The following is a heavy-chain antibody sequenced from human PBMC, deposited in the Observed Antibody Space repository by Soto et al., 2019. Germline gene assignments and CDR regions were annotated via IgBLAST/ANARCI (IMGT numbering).Heavy chain of an antibody. CDR1: GGTFSSYA. J-gene: IGHJ4*02. CDR3: ASQSSGYSDEFDY. V-gene: IGHV1-69*01. CDR2: IIPIVGTA. Sequence: QVQLVQSGAEVKKPGSSVKVSCKASGGTFSSYAISWLRQAPGHGREWMGGIIPIVGTANYAQKFQGRVTIPADESTSTAYMELSSLRSEDTAVYYCASQSSGYSDEFDYWGQGTLVTVSS. D-gene: IGHD3-22*01.